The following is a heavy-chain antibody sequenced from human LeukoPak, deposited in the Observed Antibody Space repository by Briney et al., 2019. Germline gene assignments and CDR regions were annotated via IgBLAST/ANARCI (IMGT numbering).Heavy chain of an antibody. V-gene: IGHV3-23*01. CDR2: TSSSGETT. Sequence: GGSLRLSCVASGFTFSSYAMSWVRQAAGKGLEWVSSTSSSGETTYYAASVKGRFTISRDNSRNTLYLQMNSLRAEDTAVYYCAKDRPNYYGTNGHYYRRDGDCWGQGTLVTVSS. CDR3: AKDRPNYYGTNGHYYRRDGDC. CDR1: GFTFSSYA. D-gene: IGHD3-22*01. J-gene: IGHJ4*02.